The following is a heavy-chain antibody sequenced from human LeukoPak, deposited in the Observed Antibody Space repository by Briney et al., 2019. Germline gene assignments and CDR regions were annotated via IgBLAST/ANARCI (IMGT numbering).Heavy chain of an antibody. D-gene: IGHD3-10*01. V-gene: IGHV3-23*01. CDR2: ISGSGGST. J-gene: IGHJ4*02. CDR1: GFTFSSYA. Sequence: GGSLRLSCAASGFTFSSYAMSWARQAPGKGLEWVSAISGSGGSTYYADSVKGRFTISRDNSKNTLYLQMNSLRAEDTAVYYCARDRRGSGDYYFDYWGQGTLVTVSS. CDR3: ARDRRGSGDYYFDY.